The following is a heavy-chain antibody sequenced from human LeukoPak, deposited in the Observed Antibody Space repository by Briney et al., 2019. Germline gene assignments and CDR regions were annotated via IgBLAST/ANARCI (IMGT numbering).Heavy chain of an antibody. V-gene: IGHV3-7*03. CDR1: GFTFSRYW. J-gene: IGHJ4*02. CDR3: ARDKGDYDTSGSLFVF. Sequence: GGSLGLSCAASGFTFSRYWMSWVRRVPRKGLEWVANIKQDGSEKYYVDSVKGRFTISRDNAKNSLFLQMNSLRAEDTAVYYCARDKGDYDTSGSLFVFGGQGTLVTVSS. CDR2: IKQDGSEK. D-gene: IGHD3-22*01.